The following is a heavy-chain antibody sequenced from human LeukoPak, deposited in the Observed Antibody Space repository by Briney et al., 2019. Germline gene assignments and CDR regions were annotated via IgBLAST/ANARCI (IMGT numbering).Heavy chain of an antibody. CDR3: TRLGDYSSSWYGY. D-gene: IGHD6-13*01. J-gene: IGHJ4*02. CDR2: IRSKANSYAT. CDR1: GFTFSDSS. V-gene: IGHV3-73*01. Sequence: GGSLKLSCAASGFTFSDSSIYWVRQASGKGLEWVGRIRSKANSYATSYAASVKGRFTVSRDDSKNTAYLQMNSLKTEDTAVHYCTRLGDYSSSWYGYWGQGTLVTVSS.